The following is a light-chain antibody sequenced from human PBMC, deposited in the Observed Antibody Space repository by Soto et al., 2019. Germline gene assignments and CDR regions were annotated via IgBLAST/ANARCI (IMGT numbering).Light chain of an antibody. J-gene: IGKJ4*01. CDR1: QSFTSRS. CDR2: GTS. V-gene: IGKV3-20*01. Sequence: EIVLTQSPGTLSLSPGERATLSCRASQSFTSRSLAWYQQKPGLAPRLLISGTSNRAAGIPDRFSGSGSGTDFTLTISRLEPEDFAIYYCQQYNDWPVTFGGGTKVEIK. CDR3: QQYNDWPVT.